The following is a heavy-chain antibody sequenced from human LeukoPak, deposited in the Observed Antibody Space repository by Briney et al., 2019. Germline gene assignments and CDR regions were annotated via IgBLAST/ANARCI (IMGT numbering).Heavy chain of an antibody. CDR3: AKSRPPTVTTKDLDY. J-gene: IGHJ4*02. CDR2: TSGSGGTT. V-gene: IGHV3-23*01. Sequence: GGSLRLSCAASGFTFSSYAMSWVRQAPGKGLEWVSGTSGSGGTTYYADSVKGRFTISRGNSKNTLYLQMNSLRAEDTAVYYCAKSRPPTVTTKDLDYWGQGTLVTVSS. D-gene: IGHD4-17*01. CDR1: GFTFSSYA.